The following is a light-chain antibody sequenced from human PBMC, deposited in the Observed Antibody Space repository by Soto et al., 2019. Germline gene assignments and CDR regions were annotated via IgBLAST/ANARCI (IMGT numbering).Light chain of an antibody. J-gene: IGLJ1*01. CDR1: SSNIAKNY. V-gene: IGLV1-47*02. CDR3: AAWDDRLSGYG. CDR2: SDN. Sequence: QSVLTQPPSTSGTPGQRVTISCSGDSSNIAKNYVYWYQQVPGMAPKLLIYSDNQRPSGVPDRFSGSKSGTSASLAIGGLRSEDEADYYCAAWDDRLSGYGFGGGTRSPS.